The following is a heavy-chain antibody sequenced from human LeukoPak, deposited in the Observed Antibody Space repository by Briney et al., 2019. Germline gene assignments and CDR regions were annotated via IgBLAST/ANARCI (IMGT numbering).Heavy chain of an antibody. D-gene: IGHD3-22*01. V-gene: IGHV3-20*04. J-gene: IGHJ4*02. CDR1: GFILHDFG. Sequence: GGSLRLSCAASGFILHDFGMGWVRQVPGKGLQWVSGINWNGVSTAYADSVKGRFTISRDNANNSLYLQLHSLRDEDTAFYYCVRHYSSDYYGWFEYWGRGALVTVSS. CDR3: VRHYSSDYYGWFEY. CDR2: INWNGVST.